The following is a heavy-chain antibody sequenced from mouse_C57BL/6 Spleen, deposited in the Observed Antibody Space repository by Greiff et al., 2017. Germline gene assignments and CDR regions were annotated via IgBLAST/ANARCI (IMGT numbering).Heavy chain of an antibody. CDR3: ARSGYDRVYDFDY. CDR1: GYTFTSYW. CDR2: IHPNSGST. D-gene: IGHD2-2*01. J-gene: IGHJ2*01. V-gene: IGHV1-64*01. Sequence: QVQLQQPGAELVKPGASVKLSCKASGYTFTSYWMHWVKQRPGQGLEWIGMIHPNSGSTNYNEKFKSKATLTVDKSSSTAYMQLSSLTSEDSAVYYCARSGYDRVYDFDYWGQGTTLTVSS.